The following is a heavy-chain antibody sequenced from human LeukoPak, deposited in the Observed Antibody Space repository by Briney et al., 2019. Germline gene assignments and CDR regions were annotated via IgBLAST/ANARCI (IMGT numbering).Heavy chain of an antibody. J-gene: IGHJ4*02. CDR1: GGTFSSYA. CDR3: ALRLPFDY. Sequence: ASVKVSCKASGGTFSSYAISWVRQAPGKGLEWVSAISGSGGSTYYADSVKGRFTISRDNSKNTLYLQMNSLRAEDTAVYYCALRLPFDYWGQGTLVTVSS. V-gene: IGHV3-23*01. D-gene: IGHD5-12*01. CDR2: ISGSGGST.